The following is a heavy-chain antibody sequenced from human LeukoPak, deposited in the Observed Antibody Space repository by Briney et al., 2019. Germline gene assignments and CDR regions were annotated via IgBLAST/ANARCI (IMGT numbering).Heavy chain of an antibody. Sequence: LTGGSLRLSCAASGFTVSSNYMSWVRQAPGKGLEWVSVIYSGGSTYYADSVKGRFTISRDNSKNTLFLQMNSLRAEDTAVYYCAKDYYTSSWYLQFSNDASDIWGHGTMVTVSS. J-gene: IGHJ3*02. CDR3: AKDYYTSSWYLQFSNDASDI. V-gene: IGHV3-53*01. CDR1: GFTVSSNY. D-gene: IGHD6-13*01. CDR2: IYSGGST.